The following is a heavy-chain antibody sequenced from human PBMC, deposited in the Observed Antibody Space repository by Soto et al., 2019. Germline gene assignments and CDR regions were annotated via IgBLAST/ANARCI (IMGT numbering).Heavy chain of an antibody. CDR3: ARHDSDYDSSGYYPIAEYFQH. V-gene: IGHV4-59*08. D-gene: IGHD3-22*01. J-gene: IGHJ1*01. Sequence: PSETLSLTCTVSGGSISSYYWSWIRQPPGKGLEWIGYIYYSGSTNYNPSLKSRVTISVDTSKNQFSLKLSSVTAADTAVYYCARHDSDYDSSGYYPIAEYFQHWGQGTLVTVS. CDR2: IYYSGST. CDR1: GGSISSYY.